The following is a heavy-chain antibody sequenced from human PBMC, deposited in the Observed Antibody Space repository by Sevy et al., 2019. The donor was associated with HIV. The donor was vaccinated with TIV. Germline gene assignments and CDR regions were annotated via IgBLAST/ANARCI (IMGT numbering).Heavy chain of an antibody. Sequence: ASVKVSCKVSGKTLSELSMHWVRQAPGKGLEWMGRFDPEDDETIYAQKFQGRVTLTEDTSTDTAYMELRSLKSEDTAVYYCATTREYYEDSSGYLDFWGQGTLVTVSS. J-gene: IGHJ4*02. CDR2: FDPEDDET. V-gene: IGHV1-24*01. D-gene: IGHD3-22*01. CDR3: ATTREYYEDSSGYLDF. CDR1: GKTLSELS.